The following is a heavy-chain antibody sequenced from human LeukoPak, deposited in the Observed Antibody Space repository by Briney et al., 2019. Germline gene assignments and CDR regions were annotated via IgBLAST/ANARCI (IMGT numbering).Heavy chain of an antibody. CDR3: ARSRVGATGYYFDY. J-gene: IGHJ4*02. Sequence: SETLSLTCTVSGGSISSGSYYWSWIRQPAGKGLEWIGRIYTSGSTNYNPSLKSRVTISVDTSKNQFSLKLSSVTAADTAVYYCARSRVGATGYYFDYWAREPWSPSPQ. V-gene: IGHV4-61*02. CDR2: IYTSGST. CDR1: GGSISSGSYY. D-gene: IGHD1-26*01.